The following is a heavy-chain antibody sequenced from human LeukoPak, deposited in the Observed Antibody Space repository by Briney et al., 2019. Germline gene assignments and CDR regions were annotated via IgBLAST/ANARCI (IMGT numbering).Heavy chain of an antibody. J-gene: IGHJ4*02. CDR1: GFTFSSYG. V-gene: IGHV3-23*01. D-gene: IGHD2-15*01. CDR3: AKDCCDYSPLDH. CDR2: ISNTGDNT. Sequence: PGGSLRLSCAASGFTFSSYGMAWVRQTPGKGLEWVSTISNTGDNTHYADSVQGRFTISRDNSKNTLFLQMNSLRADDTAIYYCAKDCCDYSPLDHWGQGTQVTVSS.